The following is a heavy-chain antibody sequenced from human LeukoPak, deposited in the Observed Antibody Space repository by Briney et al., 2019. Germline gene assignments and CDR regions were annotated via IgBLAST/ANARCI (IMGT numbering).Heavy chain of an antibody. V-gene: IGHV1-2*02. CDR3: ARRGLYYFDY. Sequence: ASVKVSCKASGYTFTSYGISWVRQAPGQGLEWMGWINPSDGGTHYPQNFQGRVTMTRDTSINTAYMEVTRVRSDDTAVYYCARRGLYYFDYWGQGTLVTVSS. J-gene: IGHJ4*02. D-gene: IGHD2-2*02. CDR2: INPSDGGT. CDR1: GYTFTSYG.